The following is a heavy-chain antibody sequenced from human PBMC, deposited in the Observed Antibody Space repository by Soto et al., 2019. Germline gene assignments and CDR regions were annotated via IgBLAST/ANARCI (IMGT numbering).Heavy chain of an antibody. CDR3: ASEDCISTTCYKWDFDY. CDR2: TSYDGRNA. V-gene: IGHV3-30*04. D-gene: IGHD2-2*02. J-gene: IGHJ4*02. Sequence: QVQLVESGGGVVQPGRSLRLSCGASGFIFSGYAMHWVRQAPGKGLEWVAITSYDGRNAYYADSVKGRFTISRDNSKNTLYLQMNSLRTEDTAVYYCASEDCISTTCYKWDFDYWGQGTLVTVSS. CDR1: GFIFSGYA.